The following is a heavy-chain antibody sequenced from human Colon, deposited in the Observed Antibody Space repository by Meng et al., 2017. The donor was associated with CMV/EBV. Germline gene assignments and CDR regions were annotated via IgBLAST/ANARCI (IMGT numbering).Heavy chain of an antibody. J-gene: IGHJ4*02. Sequence: GESLKISCAASGFTFSSYWMHWVRQAPGKGLVWVSRINSDGSSTSYADSVKGRFTISRDNAKNTLYLQMNSLRAEDTAVYYCAREGGGTIAPLDLEYWGQGTLVTVSS. CDR1: GFTFSSYW. D-gene: IGHD6-6*01. V-gene: IGHV3-74*01. CDR3: AREGGGTIAPLDLEY. CDR2: INSDGSST.